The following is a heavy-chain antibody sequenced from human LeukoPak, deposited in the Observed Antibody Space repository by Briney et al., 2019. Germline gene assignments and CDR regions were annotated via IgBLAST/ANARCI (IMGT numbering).Heavy chain of an antibody. Sequence: ASVKVSCKASGYTFTGYYMHWVRQAPGQGLEWMGIINPSGGSTSYAQKFQGRVTMTRDTSTSTVYMELSSLRSEDTAVYFCARSNYGGKRWFDPWGQGTLVIVSS. CDR3: ARSNYGGKRWFDP. CDR1: GYTFTGYY. D-gene: IGHD4-23*01. V-gene: IGHV1-46*01. CDR2: INPSGGST. J-gene: IGHJ5*02.